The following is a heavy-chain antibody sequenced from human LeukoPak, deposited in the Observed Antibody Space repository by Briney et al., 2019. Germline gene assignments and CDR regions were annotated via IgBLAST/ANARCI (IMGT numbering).Heavy chain of an antibody. V-gene: IGHV1-2*02. CDR2: INPNSGGT. J-gene: IGHJ6*03. Sequence: ASVKVSCKASGYTFTGYYMHWVRQAPGQGLEWMGWINPNSGGTNYAQKFQGRVTMTRDTSISTAYMELSRLRSDDTAVYYCARVGGLTYYDFWSGYEYYMDVWGKGTTVTVSS. CDR3: ARVGGLTYYDFWSGYEYYMDV. CDR1: GYTFTGYY. D-gene: IGHD3-3*01.